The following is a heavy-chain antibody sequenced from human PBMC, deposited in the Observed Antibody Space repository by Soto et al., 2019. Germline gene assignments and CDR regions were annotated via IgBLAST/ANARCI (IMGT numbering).Heavy chain of an antibody. V-gene: IGHV4-4*07. CDR3: AREPWYYYGSGSYYKVNWFDP. D-gene: IGHD3-10*01. Sequence: ETLSLSCPVSGGSISSYYWSWIRQPSGKGLEWIGRIYTSGSTNYSPSLKSRVTMSVDTSKNQFSLKLSSVTAADTAVYYCAREPWYYYGSGSYYKVNWFDPWGQGTLVTVSS. J-gene: IGHJ5*02. CDR2: IYTSGST. CDR1: GGSISSYY.